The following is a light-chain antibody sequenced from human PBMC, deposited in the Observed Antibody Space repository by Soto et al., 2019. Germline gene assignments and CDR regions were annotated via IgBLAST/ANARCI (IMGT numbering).Light chain of an antibody. CDR3: QQSYNTPRT. J-gene: IGKJ1*01. CDR1: QSISRN. CDR2: GAS. Sequence: DIQMTQSPSSLSASVGDRVTITCRASQSISRNLNWYQQKPGTAPKLLMFGASTLQSGVPSRFSGSGSGTDFTLTITSLQPEDFATYYCQQSYNTPRTFGQGTKVDI. V-gene: IGKV1-39*01.